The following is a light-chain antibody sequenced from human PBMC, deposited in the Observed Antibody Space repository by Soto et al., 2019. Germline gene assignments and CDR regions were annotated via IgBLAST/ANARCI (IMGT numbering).Light chain of an antibody. CDR3: EQYGYSPRT. V-gene: IGKV3-20*01. Sequence: EIVLTQSPGTLSLSPGERVILSCRASQSIDNIYFAWYQQKPGQAPRLLIYGVSTRATGIPDRFSGSGSGTDFTLTISRLEPEDFAVYYCEQYGYSPRTFGQGTKVEVK. J-gene: IGKJ1*01. CDR1: QSIDNIY. CDR2: GVS.